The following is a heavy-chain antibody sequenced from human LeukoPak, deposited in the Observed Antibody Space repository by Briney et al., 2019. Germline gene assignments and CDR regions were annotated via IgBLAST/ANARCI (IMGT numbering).Heavy chain of an antibody. CDR2: IKQDGSEK. Sequence: GGSLRLSCAASGFTFSSYWMSWVRQAPGKGLEWVANIKQDGSEKYYVDSVKGRFTISRDNAKNSLYLQMNSPRAEDTAVYYCARIYGSGSYPPGMYCGQGTLVTVSS. CDR3: ARIYGSGSYPPGMY. V-gene: IGHV3-7*01. J-gene: IGHJ4*02. CDR1: GFTFSSYW. D-gene: IGHD3-10*01.